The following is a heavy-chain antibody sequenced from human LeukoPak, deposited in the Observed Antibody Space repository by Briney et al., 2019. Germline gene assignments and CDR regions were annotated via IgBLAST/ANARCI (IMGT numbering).Heavy chain of an antibody. D-gene: IGHD1-26*01. CDR3: ARDLRVGAINFDY. CDR1: GFTFSSYE. CDR2: ISSSGSTI. Sequence: PGGSLRLSCAASGFTFSSYEMNWVRQAPGMGLQWVSYISSSGSTIFYAGSVKGRFTISRDNAKESLYLQMNSLRAEDTAVYYCARDLRVGAINFDYWGQGTLVTVSS. J-gene: IGHJ4*02. V-gene: IGHV3-48*03.